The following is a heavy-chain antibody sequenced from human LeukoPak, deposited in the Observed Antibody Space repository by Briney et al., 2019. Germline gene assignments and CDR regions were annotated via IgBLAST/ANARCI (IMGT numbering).Heavy chain of an antibody. J-gene: IGHJ4*02. CDR1: GFTFDDYT. CDR2: ISWDGGST. D-gene: IGHD3-22*01. Sequence: TGGSLRLSCAASGFTFDDYTMHWVRQAPGKGLEWVSLISWDGGSTYYADSVKGRFTISRDNSKNSLYLQMNSLRTEDTALYYCAKSYYYDSSAALNDWGQGTLVTVSS. CDR3: AKSYYYDSSAALND. V-gene: IGHV3-43*01.